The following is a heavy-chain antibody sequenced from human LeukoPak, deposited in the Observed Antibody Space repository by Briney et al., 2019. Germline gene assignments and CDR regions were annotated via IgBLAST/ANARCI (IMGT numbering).Heavy chain of an antibody. CDR1: GFSFTIYA. J-gene: IGHJ4*01. V-gene: IGHV3-23*01. CDR3: ARRATVVGPAPFDH. Sequence: GGSLRLSCAASGFSFTIYAMSWVRQAPGKGLEWVSAISPGGDTIYYLDSVKGRFTISRDNSKNTLYLQMNSLRAEGTAVYYCARRATVVGPAPFDHWGHGTLVTVSS. D-gene: IGHD4-23*01. CDR2: ISPGGDTI.